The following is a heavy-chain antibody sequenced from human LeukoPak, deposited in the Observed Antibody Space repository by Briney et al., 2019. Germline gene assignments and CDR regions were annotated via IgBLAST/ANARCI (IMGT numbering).Heavy chain of an antibody. CDR3: AKDPHHFDTGDSDY. Sequence: GGSLRLSCAASGFTFSNYGMTWVRQAPGKGLDWVSTISGRGHNTYYADSVKGRFTVSRDNSKNTLYLQMNSLRAEDTAVYYCAKDPHHFDTGDSDYWGQGTLVTVSS. V-gene: IGHV3-23*01. CDR1: GFTFSNYG. D-gene: IGHD2-8*02. J-gene: IGHJ4*02. CDR2: ISGRGHNT.